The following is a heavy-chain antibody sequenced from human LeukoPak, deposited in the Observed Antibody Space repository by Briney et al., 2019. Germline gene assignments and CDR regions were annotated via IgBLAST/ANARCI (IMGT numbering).Heavy chain of an antibody. CDR2: ISSSSSYI. J-gene: IGHJ4*02. CDR3: TTGYSSGWYRG. CDR1: GFTFSSYS. V-gene: IGHV3-21*01. D-gene: IGHD6-19*01. Sequence: GGSLRLSCAASGFTFSSYSMNWVRQAPGKGLEWVSSISSSSSYIYYADSVKGRFTISRDNAKNSLYLQMNSLRAEDTAVYYCTTGYSSGWYRGWGQGTLVTVSS.